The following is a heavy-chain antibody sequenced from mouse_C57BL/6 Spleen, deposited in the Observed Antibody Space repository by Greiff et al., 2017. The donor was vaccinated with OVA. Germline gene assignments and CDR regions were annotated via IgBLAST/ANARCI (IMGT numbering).Heavy chain of an antibody. CDR1: GYTLTSYW. Sequence: QVQLQQPGAELVRPGSSVKLSCKASGYTLTSYWMDWVKQRPGQGLEWIGNIYPSDSETHYNQKFKDKATLTVDKSSSTAYMQLSSLTSEDSAVYYCACHGSSYDYAMDYWGQGTSVTVSS. D-gene: IGHD1-1*01. CDR3: ACHGSSYDYAMDY. CDR2: IYPSDSET. V-gene: IGHV1-61*01. J-gene: IGHJ4*01.